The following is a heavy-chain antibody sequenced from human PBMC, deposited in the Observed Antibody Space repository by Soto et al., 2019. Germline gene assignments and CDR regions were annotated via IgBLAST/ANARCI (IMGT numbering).Heavy chain of an antibody. J-gene: IGHJ6*02. D-gene: IGHD6-13*01. CDR2: ISGSGGST. Sequence: GGSLRLSCAASGFTFSSYAMSWVRQAPGKGLEWVSAISGSGGSTYYADSVKGRFTISRDNSKNTLYLQMNSLRAEDTAVYYCAKWGIAAAGTYYYYGMDVWGQGTTVTVSS. V-gene: IGHV3-23*01. CDR1: GFTFSSYA. CDR3: AKWGIAAAGTYYYYGMDV.